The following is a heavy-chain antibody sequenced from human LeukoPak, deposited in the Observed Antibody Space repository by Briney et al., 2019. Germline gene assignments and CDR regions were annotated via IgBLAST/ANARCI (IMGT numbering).Heavy chain of an antibody. J-gene: IGHJ3*02. CDR3: ANFEGSSQAFHI. V-gene: IGHV3-66*01. CDR2: IYSGGST. CDR1: GFTVSSNY. Sequence: GGSLRLSCAASGFTVSSNYMSWVRQAPGKGLEWVSVIYSGGSTYYADSVRGRFTISRDNSKNTLYLQMNSLRAEDTAVYYCANFEGSSQAFHIWGQGTLVTVSS. D-gene: IGHD3-9*01.